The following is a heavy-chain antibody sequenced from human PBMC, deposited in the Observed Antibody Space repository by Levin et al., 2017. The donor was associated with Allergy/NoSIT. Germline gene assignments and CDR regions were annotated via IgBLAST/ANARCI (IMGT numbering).Heavy chain of an antibody. V-gene: IGHV4-4*02. J-gene: IGHJ4*02. Sequence: KPSETLSLTCAVSGGSISTDNWWSWIRQPPGKGLEWIGEIYRSGDTNHNPSLRSRVTLSVDKSKNHFSLTLSSVTAAVPAVYYCATVEGLFCSGVSCSYSFHYWGQGALVTVSS. D-gene: IGHD3-9*01. CDR1: GGSISTDNW. CDR2: IYRSGDT. CDR3: ATVEGLFCSGVSCSYSFHY.